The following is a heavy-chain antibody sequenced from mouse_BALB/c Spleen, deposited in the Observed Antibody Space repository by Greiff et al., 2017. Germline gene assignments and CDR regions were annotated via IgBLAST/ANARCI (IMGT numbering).Heavy chain of an antibody. D-gene: IGHD4-1*01. CDR1: GYTFTSYY. Sequence: QVQLQQSGPELVKPGASVKMSCKASGYTFTSYYIHWVKQKPGQGLEWMGVIYPGDGSTKYNEKFKGKTTLTADKSSSTAYMLLSSLTSEDSAIYFCARGLGRSYYAMDYWGQGTSVTVSS. J-gene: IGHJ4*01. CDR3: ARGLGRSYYAMDY. CDR2: IYPGDGST. V-gene: IGHV1S56*01.